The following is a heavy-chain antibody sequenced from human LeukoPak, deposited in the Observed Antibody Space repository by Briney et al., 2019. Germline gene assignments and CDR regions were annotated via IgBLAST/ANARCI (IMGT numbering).Heavy chain of an antibody. CDR1: GFTFSRYA. Sequence: GGSLRLSCTASGFTFSRYAMSWVRQAPGKGLQWVSDISGRGGRTDYAASVKGRFTISRDNSKNTLYLQMNSLRAEDTAVYYCASTLIVVVPAAMGAFDIWGQGTMVTVSS. D-gene: IGHD2-2*01. J-gene: IGHJ3*02. CDR3: ASTLIVVVPAAMGAFDI. CDR2: ISGRGGRT. V-gene: IGHV3-23*01.